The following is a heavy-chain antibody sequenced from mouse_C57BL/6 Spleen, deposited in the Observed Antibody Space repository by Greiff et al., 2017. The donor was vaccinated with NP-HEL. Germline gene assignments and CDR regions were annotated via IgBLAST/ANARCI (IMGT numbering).Heavy chain of an antibody. CDR3: ARHYYGSLYAMDY. D-gene: IGHD1-1*01. CDR2: IYPGDGDT. Sequence: VQLQQSGPELVKPGASVKISCKASGYAFSSSWMNWVKQRPGKGLEWIGRIYPGDGDTNYNGKFKGKATLTADKSSSTAYMQLSSLTSEDSAVYFCARHYYGSLYAMDYWGQGTSVTVSS. CDR1: GYAFSSSW. J-gene: IGHJ4*01. V-gene: IGHV1-82*01.